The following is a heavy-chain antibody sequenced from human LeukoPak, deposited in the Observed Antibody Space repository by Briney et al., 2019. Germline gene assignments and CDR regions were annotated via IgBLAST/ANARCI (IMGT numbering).Heavy chain of an antibody. CDR2: IYYSGST. Sequence: SETLSLTCTVSGGSISSYYWSWIRRPPGKGLEWIGYIYYSGSTNYNPSLKSRVTISVDTSKNQFSLKLSSVTAADTAVYYCARSPRMGYFDYWGQGTLVTVSS. CDR1: GGSISSYY. V-gene: IGHV4-59*01. CDR3: ARSPRMGYFDY. J-gene: IGHJ4*02.